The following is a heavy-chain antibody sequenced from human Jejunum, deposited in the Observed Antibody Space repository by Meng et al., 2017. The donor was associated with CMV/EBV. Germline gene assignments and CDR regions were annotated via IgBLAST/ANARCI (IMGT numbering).Heavy chain of an antibody. Sequence: QVQLGQCWAEVKKPGASVKVTCKASGYSFSDYYMHWVRQAPGQGPEWMGWINCYSGDTRYAQKFQGRVTMSRDTSSNTVYLDLSSLKPDDTAVYYCARPRWDWAPGYWGQGTLVTVSS. CDR2: INCYSGDT. CDR1: GYSFSDYY. V-gene: IGHV1-2*02. J-gene: IGHJ4*02. D-gene: IGHD4-23*01. CDR3: ARPRWDWAPGY.